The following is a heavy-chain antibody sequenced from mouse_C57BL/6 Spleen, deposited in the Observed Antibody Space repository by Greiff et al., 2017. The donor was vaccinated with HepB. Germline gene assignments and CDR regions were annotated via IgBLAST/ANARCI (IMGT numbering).Heavy chain of an antibody. CDR2: INPSNGGT. CDR3: ARMGDYGSHYYAMDY. V-gene: IGHV1-53*01. D-gene: IGHD1-1*01. Sequence: VQLQQPGTELVKPGASVKLSCKASGYTFTSYWMHWVKQRPGQGLEWIGNINPSNGGTNYNEKFKSKATLTVDKSSSTAYMQLTNLTSENSAVYYCARMGDYGSHYYAMDYWGQGTSVTVSS. CDR1: GYTFTSYW. J-gene: IGHJ4*01.